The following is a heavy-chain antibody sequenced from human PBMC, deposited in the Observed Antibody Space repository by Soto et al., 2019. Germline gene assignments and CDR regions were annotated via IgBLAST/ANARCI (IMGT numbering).Heavy chain of an antibody. V-gene: IGHV5-10-1*01. CDR3: ARLFCSTDTCDSWFDP. J-gene: IGHJ5*02. Sequence: PGESLKISCTGFGYTFTTFWISWVRQMPGKGLEWMGRIDPRDSQTNYSPSFQGHVTISVDKSISTAYLQWDSLKASDTAMHYCARLFCSTDTCDSWFDPWGQGTLVTVSS. D-gene: IGHD1-26*01. CDR1: GYTFTTFW. CDR2: IDPRDSQT.